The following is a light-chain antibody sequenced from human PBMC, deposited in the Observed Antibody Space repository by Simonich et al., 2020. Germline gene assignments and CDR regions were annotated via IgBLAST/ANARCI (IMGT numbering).Light chain of an antibody. CDR2: DVS. CDR1: SSYVGGSNY. CDR3: CSYAGSSTVV. Sequence: QSALTQPRSVSGSPGQSVTISCTGTSSYVGGSNYVSLYQQHPGKAPKLMIYDVSKRPAGVPDRFSGSKSGNTASLKISGLQAEDEADYYCCSYAGSSTVVFGGGTKLTVL. J-gene: IGLJ2*01. V-gene: IGLV2-11*01.